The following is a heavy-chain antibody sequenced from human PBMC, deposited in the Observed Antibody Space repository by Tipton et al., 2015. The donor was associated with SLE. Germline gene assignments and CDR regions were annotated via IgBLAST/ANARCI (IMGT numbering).Heavy chain of an antibody. Sequence: LRLSCTVSGGSISSYYWSWIRQPPGKGLEWIGYIYYSGSTNYNPSLKSRVTISVDTSKNQFSLKLSSVTAADTAVYYCARDTRGLATIWGAFDIWVQGTMVTVSS. D-gene: IGHD5-12*01. CDR1: GGSISSYY. CDR3: ARDTRGLATIWGAFDI. J-gene: IGHJ3*02. CDR2: IYYSGST. V-gene: IGHV4-59*01.